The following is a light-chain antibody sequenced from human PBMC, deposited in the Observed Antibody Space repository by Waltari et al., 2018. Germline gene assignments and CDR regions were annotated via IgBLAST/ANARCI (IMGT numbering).Light chain of an antibody. V-gene: IGKV3-15*01. CDR3: QQYDNWPLT. CDR2: AAS. Sequence: ETVMTQSPATLSVYPGERPTLSCRASQRIKNNLAWYQQKGGQAPRLLLFAASTRATGISARFSGSGYGTEFTLTISSLQSEDFAVYYCQQYDNWPLTFGQGTRLDIK. CDR1: QRIKNN. J-gene: IGKJ5*01.